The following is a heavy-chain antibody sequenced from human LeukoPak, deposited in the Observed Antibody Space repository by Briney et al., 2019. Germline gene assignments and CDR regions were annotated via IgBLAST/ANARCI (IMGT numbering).Heavy chain of an antibody. D-gene: IGHD1/OR15-1a*01. V-gene: IGHV1-2*02. CDR3: ARKQSDAFDI. Sequence: ASVKVSCTASGYTFTGYYMHWVRQAPGQGLEWMGWINPNNGGTNYAQKFQGRVNMTRDTSISTAYMELSSLRSDDTAVYYCARKQSDAFDIWGQGTMVTVSS. CDR2: INPNNGGT. J-gene: IGHJ3*02. CDR1: GYTFTGYY.